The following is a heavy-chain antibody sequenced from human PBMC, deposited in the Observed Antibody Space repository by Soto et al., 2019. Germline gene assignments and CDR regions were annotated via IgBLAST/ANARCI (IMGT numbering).Heavy chain of an antibody. CDR3: ARSIGDY. Sequence: SETLSLTCAVYGGSFSGYYWIWIRQPPGKGLEWIGEINHSGSTNYNPSLKSRVTISVDTSKNQFSLKLSSVTAADTAVYYCARSIGDYWVQGTLVTVSS. J-gene: IGHJ4*02. CDR2: INHSGST. D-gene: IGHD3-10*01. V-gene: IGHV4-34*01. CDR1: GGSFSGYY.